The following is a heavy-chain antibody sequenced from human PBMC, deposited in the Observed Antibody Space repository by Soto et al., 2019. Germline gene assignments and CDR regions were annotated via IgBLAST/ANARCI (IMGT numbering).Heavy chain of an antibody. CDR3: AKDIIAAAGIEDYYYYGMDV. V-gene: IGHV3-23*01. Sequence: GGSLRLSCAASGFTFSSYAMSWVRQAPGKGLEWVSAISGSGGSTYYADSVKGRFTISRDNSKNTLYLQMNSLRAEDTAVYYCAKDIIAAAGIEDYYYYGMDVWGQGTTVTVSS. J-gene: IGHJ6*02. D-gene: IGHD6-13*01. CDR2: ISGSGGST. CDR1: GFTFSSYA.